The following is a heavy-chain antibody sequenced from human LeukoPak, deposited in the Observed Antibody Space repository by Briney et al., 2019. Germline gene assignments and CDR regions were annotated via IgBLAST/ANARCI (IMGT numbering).Heavy chain of an antibody. CDR1: GGTFSSYA. V-gene: IGHV1-69*10. J-gene: IGHJ6*03. CDR3: ARETITYDFWSGLSSDYYYYMDV. D-gene: IGHD3-3*01. Sequence: SVKVSCKAPGGTFSSYAISWVRQAPGQGLEWMGGIIPILGTANYAQKFQGRVTITADKSTSTAYMELSSLRSEDTAVYYCARETITYDFWSGLSSDYYYYMDVWGKGTTVTVSS. CDR2: IIPILGTA.